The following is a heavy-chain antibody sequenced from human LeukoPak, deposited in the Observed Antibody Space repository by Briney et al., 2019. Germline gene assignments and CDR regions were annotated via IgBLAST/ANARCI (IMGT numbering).Heavy chain of an antibody. CDR2: INPSGGST. CDR3: ARCLYSNSCAY. V-gene: IGHV1-46*01. J-gene: IGHJ4*02. CDR1: GYTLTAYY. Sequence: ASVKVSCKSSGYTLTAYYMHWVRQAPGQGLEWIGIINPSGGSTTYAQKFQRRVTMTSATSTRSVYMELSSPSSDATAVYFCARCLYSNSCAYWGQGTLVTVS. D-gene: IGHD6-6*01.